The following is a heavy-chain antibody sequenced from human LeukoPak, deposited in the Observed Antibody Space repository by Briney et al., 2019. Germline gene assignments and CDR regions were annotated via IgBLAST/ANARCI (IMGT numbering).Heavy chain of an antibody. CDR2: SSSYRDNR. Sequence: GASVKVSCKASGYTFSRFSISWVRQAPGQGLEWMAWSSSYRDNRIYAQKFQGRVTMTTDTSTSTAYMELRSLRSDDTAVYYCARGGGGGFPLDYWGQGTLVTVSS. CDR1: GYTFSRFS. CDR3: ARGGGGGFPLDY. V-gene: IGHV1-18*01. J-gene: IGHJ4*02. D-gene: IGHD1-26*01.